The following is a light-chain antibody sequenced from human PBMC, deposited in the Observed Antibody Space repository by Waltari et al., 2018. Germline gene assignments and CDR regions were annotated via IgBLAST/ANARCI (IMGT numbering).Light chain of an antibody. CDR1: ALRSYY. Sequence: SSELTQDPAVSVPLGQTVPITSQGNALRSYYASWYQQRPGQDPILSMYDNNNRPSGVPDRFSGSNSDNTASLTITGAQAEDEASYYCHSRDASGVGGSFGGGTKLTVL. V-gene: IGLV3-19*01. CDR2: DNN. CDR3: HSRDASGVGGS. J-gene: IGLJ2*01.